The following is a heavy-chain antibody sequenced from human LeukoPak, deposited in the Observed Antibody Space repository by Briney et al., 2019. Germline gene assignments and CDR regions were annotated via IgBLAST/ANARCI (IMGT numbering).Heavy chain of an antibody. D-gene: IGHD3-10*01. Sequence: GGSLRLSCVDSGFTFTDAWMSWVRQAPGKGLEWIGRIKSKTDGETTNYAEPVRGRFTISRDDSKSAVYLQMNSLKIEDTAVYYCTTDLGTYYHGSQRLIPIDYWGQGTLVTVSS. J-gene: IGHJ4*02. CDR1: GFTFTDAW. CDR2: IKSKTDGETT. V-gene: IGHV3-15*01. CDR3: TTDLGTYYHGSQRLIPIDY.